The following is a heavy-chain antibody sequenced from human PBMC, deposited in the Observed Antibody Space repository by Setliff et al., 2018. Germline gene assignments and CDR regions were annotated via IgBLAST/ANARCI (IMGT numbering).Heavy chain of an antibody. CDR3: VKLVPWYYFDY. J-gene: IGHJ4*02. V-gene: IGHV3-7*03. D-gene: IGHD2-8*01. CDR2: IKEDGSLK. Sequence: GGSLRLSCTASGFSFGTYWMTWVRQAPGKGLEWVANIKEDGSLKHYVDSVKGRFTISRDNVKNSLSLQMNSLRAEDTAVYYCVKLVPWYYFDYWGQGTLVTVSS. CDR1: GFSFGTYW.